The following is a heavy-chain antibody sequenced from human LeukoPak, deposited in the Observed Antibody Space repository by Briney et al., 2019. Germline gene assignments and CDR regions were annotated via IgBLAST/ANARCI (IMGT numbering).Heavy chain of an antibody. CDR2: ISDTGDST. Sequence: GGSLRLSCAASGFTFSRYGMTWVRQAPGKGLEWVSTISDTGDSTYYADSVKGRFTISRDNSENTLYLQMNSLRAEDTAVYYCARVERGYGDYFDYWGQGTLVTVSS. V-gene: IGHV3-23*01. CDR3: ARVERGYGDYFDY. J-gene: IGHJ4*02. CDR1: GFTFSRYG. D-gene: IGHD4-17*01.